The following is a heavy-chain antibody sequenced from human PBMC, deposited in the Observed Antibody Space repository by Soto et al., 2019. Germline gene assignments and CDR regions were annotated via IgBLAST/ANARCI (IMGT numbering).Heavy chain of an antibody. J-gene: IGHJ5*02. D-gene: IGHD3-10*01. V-gene: IGHV1-8*01. Sequence: ASVKVSCKASGYTFTRYDINWVRQATGQGLEWMAWMNPNSGNTAYAQKFQDRVTMTRNSSTSTAYMELSSLRSEDTAVYYCARSLAVTITNWFDPWGQGTLVTVSS. CDR1: GYTFTRYD. CDR2: MNPNSGNT. CDR3: ARSLAVTITNWFDP.